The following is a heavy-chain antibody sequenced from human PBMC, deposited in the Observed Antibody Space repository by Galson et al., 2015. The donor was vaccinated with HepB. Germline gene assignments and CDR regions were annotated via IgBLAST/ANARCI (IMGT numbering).Heavy chain of an antibody. CDR2: ISAYTGNT. CDR1: GYTFTRYG. V-gene: IGHV1-18*04. D-gene: IGHD6-19*01. CDR3: ARDSNRISVAAPDY. J-gene: IGHJ4*02. Sequence: QSGAEVKKPGASVKVSCKTSGYTFTRYGISWVRQAPGQGLEWMGWISAYTGNTEYAQKFQGRVTMTTDTSTTTAYVELRSLRSDDTATYYCARDSNRISVAAPDYWGQGSLVTVSS.